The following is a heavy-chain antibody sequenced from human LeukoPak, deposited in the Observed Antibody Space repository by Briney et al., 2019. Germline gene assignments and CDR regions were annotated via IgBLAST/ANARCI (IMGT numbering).Heavy chain of an antibody. J-gene: IGHJ4*02. Sequence: GDPVRLSCTPTGFTFSSYWMHWVRQAPGKEQKWVSRVNTDGNNTTYADSVKGRFTISRDNAKNILYLQMNSLRAEDTAMYYCAREGAYDSGSYGAGDCWGQGTLVTVSS. CDR2: VNTDGNNT. CDR3: AREGAYDSGSYGAGDC. D-gene: IGHD3-10*01. CDR1: GFTFSSYW. V-gene: IGHV3-74*01.